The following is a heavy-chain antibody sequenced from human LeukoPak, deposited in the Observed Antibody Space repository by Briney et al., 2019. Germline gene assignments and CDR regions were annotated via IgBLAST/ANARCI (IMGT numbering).Heavy chain of an antibody. CDR2: ISYDGSNK. Sequence: QPGRSLRLSCAASGFTFSSYAMHWVRQAPGKGLEWVAVISYDGSNKYYADSVKGRFTISRDNSKNTLYLQMNSLRAEDTAVYYCARDRRPDYGDYIFDYWGQGTLVTVSS. D-gene: IGHD4-17*01. CDR1: GFTFSSYA. J-gene: IGHJ4*02. CDR3: ARDRRPDYGDYIFDY. V-gene: IGHV3-30-3*01.